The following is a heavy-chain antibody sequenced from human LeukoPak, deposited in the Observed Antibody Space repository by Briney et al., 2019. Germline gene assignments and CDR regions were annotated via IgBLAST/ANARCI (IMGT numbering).Heavy chain of an antibody. J-gene: IGHJ4*02. CDR3: TRSGFDY. Sequence: GRSLRLSCAASGFTFSSYAMHWVRQAPGKGLEWVSYISSSSSTIYYADSVKGRFTISRDNAKNSLYLQMNSLRAEDTAVYYCTRSGFDYWGQGTLVTVSS. CDR2: ISSSSSTI. CDR1: GFTFSSYA. V-gene: IGHV3-48*04.